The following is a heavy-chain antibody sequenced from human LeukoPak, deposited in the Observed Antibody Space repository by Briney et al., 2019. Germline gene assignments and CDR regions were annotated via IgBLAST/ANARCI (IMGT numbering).Heavy chain of an antibody. J-gene: IGHJ6*02. CDR3: ARDPRELLDYYYGMDV. CDR2: IWYDGSNK. Sequence: PGGSLRLSCAASGFTFSSYGMHWVRQAPGKGLEWVAVIWYDGSNKYYADSVKGRFTISRDNSKNTLYLQMNSLRAEDTAVYYCARDPRELLDYYYGMDVWGQGTTVTVSS. V-gene: IGHV3-33*01. CDR1: GFTFSSYG. D-gene: IGHD3-10*01.